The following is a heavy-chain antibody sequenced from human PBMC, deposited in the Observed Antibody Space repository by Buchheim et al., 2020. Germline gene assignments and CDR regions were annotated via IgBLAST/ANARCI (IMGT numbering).Heavy chain of an antibody. Sequence: DVQLVESGGGLVMPGGSLTLSCVTSGFSFSPFGMTWVRQAPGKGLEWVATVGSGHHTFYADLVEGRFTVSRDNARSSVYLPLSSLRAEDTAVYFCARDFSGWSRDYWGQGTL. V-gene: IGHV3-21*01. J-gene: IGHJ4*02. D-gene: IGHD6-19*01. CDR2: VGSGHHT. CDR1: GFSFSPFG. CDR3: ARDFSGWSRDY.